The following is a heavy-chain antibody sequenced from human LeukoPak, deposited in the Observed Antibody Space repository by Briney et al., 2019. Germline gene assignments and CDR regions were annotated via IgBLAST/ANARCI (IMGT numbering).Heavy chain of an antibody. J-gene: IGHJ4*02. Sequence: PGGSLRLSCAASGFTFSSYAMSWVRQAPGKGLEWVSAISGSGGSTYYADSVKGRFTISRDNSKNTLYLQMNSLRAEDTAVYYCAKSYREYVVPAAYLNWGQGTLVTVSS. V-gene: IGHV3-23*01. CDR3: AKSYREYVVPAAYLN. CDR2: ISGSGGST. D-gene: IGHD2-2*01. CDR1: GFTFSSYA.